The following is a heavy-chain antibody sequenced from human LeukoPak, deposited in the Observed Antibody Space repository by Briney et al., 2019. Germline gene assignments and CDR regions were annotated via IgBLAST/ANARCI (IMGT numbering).Heavy chain of an antibody. J-gene: IGHJ6*03. D-gene: IGHD3-22*01. CDR1: GYTFTGYY. V-gene: IGHV1-2*02. CDR2: INPNSGGT. Sequence: GASVKVSCKASGYTFTGYYMHWVRQAPGQGLEWMGWINPNSGGTNYAQKFQGRVTMTRDTSISTAYMELSRLRSDDTAVYYCARNYYDSSGYYYEGYYYYMDVWGKGTTVTVSS. CDR3: ARNYYDSSGYYYEGYYYYMDV.